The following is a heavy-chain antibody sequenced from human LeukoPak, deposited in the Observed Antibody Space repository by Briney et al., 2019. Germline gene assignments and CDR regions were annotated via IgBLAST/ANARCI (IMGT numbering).Heavy chain of an antibody. J-gene: IGHJ5*02. V-gene: IGHV4-59*01. D-gene: IGHD6-19*01. CDR3: ARAGYSSGWYSPWWFDP. CDR2: IYYSGST. Sequence: SETLSLTCTVSGGSISSYYWSWIRQPPGKGLEWIGYIYYSGSTNYNPSLKGRVTISVDTSKNQFSLKLSSVTAADTAVYYCARAGYSSGWYSPWWFDPWGQGTLVTVSS. CDR1: GGSISSYY.